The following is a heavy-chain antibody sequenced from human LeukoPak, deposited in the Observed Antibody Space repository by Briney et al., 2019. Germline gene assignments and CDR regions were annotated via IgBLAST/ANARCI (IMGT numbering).Heavy chain of an antibody. CDR1: GYTFTSYY. CDR2: INPSGGST. J-gene: IGHJ4*02. CDR3: ARELAGDYYDSSGYYPFGY. Sequence: ASVKVSCKASGYTFTSYYMHWVRQAPGQGLEGMGLINPSGGSTSYAQKFQGRVTMTRDTSTSTVYMELSSLRSEDTAVYYCARELAGDYYDSSGYYPFGYWGQGTLVTVSS. V-gene: IGHV1-46*01. D-gene: IGHD3-22*01.